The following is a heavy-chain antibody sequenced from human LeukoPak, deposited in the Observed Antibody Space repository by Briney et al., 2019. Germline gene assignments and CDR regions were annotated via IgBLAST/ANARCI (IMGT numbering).Heavy chain of an antibody. CDR1: GFTFSNYG. V-gene: IGHV3-30*02. CDR2: IRSDGSNE. J-gene: IGHJ3*01. CDR3: AKDSAVSGSYPDASDV. D-gene: IGHD1-26*01. Sequence: GSPRPPCAASGFTFSNYGMHLVRQAPGKGLEGVAFIRSDGSNEYYIDSLKGRFTLSRDSSKNTLYLQMSGLRAEDTAVYYCAKDSAVSGSYPDASDVWGQGTMVTVSS.